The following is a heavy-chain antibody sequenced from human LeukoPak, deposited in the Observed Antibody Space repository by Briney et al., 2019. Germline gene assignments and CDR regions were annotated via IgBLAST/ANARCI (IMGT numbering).Heavy chain of an antibody. Sequence: PGGSLRLSCAASGFTFSSYAMSWVRQAPGKGLEWVSAISGSGGSRYYADSAKGRFTISRDNSKNTLYLQMNSLRAEDTAVYYCAKIGGVYGSGSYLDYYYYYGMDVWGQGTTVTVSS. V-gene: IGHV3-23*01. CDR2: ISGSGGSR. CDR1: GFTFSSYA. D-gene: IGHD3-10*01. CDR3: AKIGGVYGSGSYLDYYYYYGMDV. J-gene: IGHJ6*02.